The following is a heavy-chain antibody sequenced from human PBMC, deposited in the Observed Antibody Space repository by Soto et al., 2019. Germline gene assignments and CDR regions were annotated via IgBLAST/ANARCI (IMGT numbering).Heavy chain of an antibody. D-gene: IGHD3-22*01. CDR1: GGSISSGGYS. CDR2: IYHSGST. CDR3: ARVYGLYYYDSSGYARTRDAFDI. J-gene: IGHJ3*02. V-gene: IGHV4-30-2*02. Sequence: SETLSLTCAVSGGSISSGGYSWSWIRQPPGKGLEWIGYIYHSGSTNYNPSLKSRVTISVDTSKNQFSLKLSSVTAADTAVYYCARVYGLYYYDSSGYARTRDAFDIWGQGTMVTVSS.